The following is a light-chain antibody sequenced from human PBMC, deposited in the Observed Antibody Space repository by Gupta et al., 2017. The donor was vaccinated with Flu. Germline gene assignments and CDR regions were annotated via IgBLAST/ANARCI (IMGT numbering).Light chain of an antibody. Sequence: DIQMTQSPSTLSAYVGDRVTITCRASQSLSSWLAWYQQKPGKAPNLLIYKASNLESGVPSRFSGSGSGTEFTLTISSLQPDDFATYYCQQYGSYSLTFGGGTKVEI. CDR3: QQYGSYSLT. CDR2: KAS. CDR1: QSLSSW. V-gene: IGKV1-5*03. J-gene: IGKJ4*01.